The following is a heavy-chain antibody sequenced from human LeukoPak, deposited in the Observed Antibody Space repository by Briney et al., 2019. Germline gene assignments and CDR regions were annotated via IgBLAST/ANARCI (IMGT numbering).Heavy chain of an antibody. V-gene: IGHV3-53*01. J-gene: IGHJ3*02. D-gene: IGHD5-24*01. Sequence: GGSLRLSCAASGFTVSSNYMSWVRQAPGKGLEWVSVIYSGGSTYYADSVKGRFTISRDNAKNTLYLQMNSLRAEDTAVYYCARDRGNYWDAFDIWGQGTMVTVSS. CDR3: ARDRGNYWDAFDI. CDR2: IYSGGST. CDR1: GFTVSSNY.